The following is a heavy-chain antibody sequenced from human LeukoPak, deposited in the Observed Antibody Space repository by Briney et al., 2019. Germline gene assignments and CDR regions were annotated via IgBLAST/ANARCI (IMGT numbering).Heavy chain of an antibody. CDR3: AKVRGVYCSSPACYYYDS. CDR2: VSPSGGRT. V-gene: IGHV3-23*01. D-gene: IGHD2-2*01. J-gene: IGHJ4*02. Sequence: XGSLRLSCGASGFTFSSYAMSWVRQTPGRGLEWVAGVSPSGGRTLYADSVEGRFTISRDNSNDTVYLQLSSLRAEDSALYYCAKVRGVYCSSPACYYYDSWGQGTPVTVSS. CDR1: GFTFSSYA.